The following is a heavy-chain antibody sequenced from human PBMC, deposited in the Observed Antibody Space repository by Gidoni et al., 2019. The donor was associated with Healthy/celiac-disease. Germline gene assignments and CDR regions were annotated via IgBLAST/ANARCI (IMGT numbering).Heavy chain of an antibody. CDR3: AKDPSIRNGDYRYYYYYYMDV. CDR2: ISGSGGST. V-gene: IGHV3-23*01. CDR1: GFTVSSYA. J-gene: IGHJ6*03. D-gene: IGHD4-17*01. Sequence: EVQLLESGGGLVQPGGSLRLSCAASGFTVSSYAMSWVRQAPGKGLEWVSAISGSGGSTYYADSVKGRFTISRDNSKNTLYLQMNSLRAEDTAVYYCAKDPSIRNGDYRYYYYYYMDVWGKGTTVTVSS.